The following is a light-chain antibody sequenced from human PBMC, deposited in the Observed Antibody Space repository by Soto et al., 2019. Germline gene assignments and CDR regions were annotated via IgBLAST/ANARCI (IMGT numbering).Light chain of an antibody. V-gene: IGLV2-8*01. CDR3: NSYAGSNNWV. CDR2: EVS. CDR1: SSDIGGYNY. J-gene: IGLJ3*02. Sequence: QSALTQPPSASGSPGQSVTISCTGTSSDIGGYNYVSWYQQHPGKAPKLMISEVSKRPSGVPDRFSGSKSGNTASLTVSGLQAEDEADYYCNSYAGSNNWVFGGGTKLTVL.